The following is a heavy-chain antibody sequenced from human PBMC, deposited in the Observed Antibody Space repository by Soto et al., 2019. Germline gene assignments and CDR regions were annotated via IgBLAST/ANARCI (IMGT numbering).Heavy chain of an antibody. J-gene: IGHJ4*02. CDR1: GFTFNNHW. CDR2: VKQDGSEI. Sequence: VGSLRLSCAASGFTFNNHWMTWVRQAPGKGLEWVASVKQDGSEIYYGDSVKGRFTISRDNAKNSLFLQLNSLRAEDTAVYYCARLGGYSYGYFGYWGQGTLVTVSS. CDR3: ARLGGYSYGYFGY. D-gene: IGHD5-18*01. V-gene: IGHV3-7*02.